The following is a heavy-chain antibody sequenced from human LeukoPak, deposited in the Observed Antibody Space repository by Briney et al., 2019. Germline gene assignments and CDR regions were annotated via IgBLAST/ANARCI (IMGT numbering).Heavy chain of an antibody. CDR3: ATYSSSNAREFQY. Sequence: PEGSLRLSCEASGFTFSNYWMSWVRQAPGKGLEWVANIRTDGSEKYYVDSVKGRFTISRDNAKNSLYLQMNSLRAEDTAVYYCATYSSSNAREFQYWGQGTLVTVSS. J-gene: IGHJ1*01. CDR2: IRTDGSEK. CDR1: GFTFSNYW. D-gene: IGHD2-2*01. V-gene: IGHV3-7*01.